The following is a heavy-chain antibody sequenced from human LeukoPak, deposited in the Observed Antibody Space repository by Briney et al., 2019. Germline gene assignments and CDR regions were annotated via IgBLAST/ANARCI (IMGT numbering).Heavy chain of an antibody. Sequence: PGGSLRLSCAASGFIFSNYGMNWVRQAPGKGLEWVSYISSSSTTIFYADSVKGRFTISRGNAKNSLSLQVNSLRDEDTAVYYCARHSSSWTLDYWGRGTLVTVSS. J-gene: IGHJ4*02. V-gene: IGHV3-48*02. D-gene: IGHD6-13*01. CDR1: GFIFSNYG. CDR3: ARHSSSWTLDY. CDR2: ISSSSTTI.